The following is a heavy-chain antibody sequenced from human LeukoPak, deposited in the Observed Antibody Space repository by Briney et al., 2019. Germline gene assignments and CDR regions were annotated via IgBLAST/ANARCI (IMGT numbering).Heavy chain of an antibody. CDR2: INPNSGGT. V-gene: IGHV1-2*02. D-gene: IGHD2-15*01. Sequence: ASVKVSCKASGYTFTGYYMHWVRQAPGQGLEWMGWINPNSGGTNYAQKFQGRVTMTRDTSISTAYMELSRLRSDDTAVYYCARDTRHVVAATNFDYWGQGTLVTVSS. CDR3: ARDTRHVVAATNFDY. J-gene: IGHJ4*02. CDR1: GYTFTGYY.